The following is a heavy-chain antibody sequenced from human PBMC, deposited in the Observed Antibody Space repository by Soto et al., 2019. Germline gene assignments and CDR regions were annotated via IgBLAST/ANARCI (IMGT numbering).Heavy chain of an antibody. Sequence: PGGSLSLSCSASGFTFNSYAMHWVRQAPGKGLEYVSVISTNGGSTYYADSVKGRFTISRDNSKNTLYLQMSSLRPEDTAVYYCVREDAPGLGGYASSWGQGTLVTVSS. CDR3: VREDAPGLGGYASS. D-gene: IGHD5-12*01. J-gene: IGHJ5*02. V-gene: IGHV3-64D*06. CDR2: ISTNGGST. CDR1: GFTFNSYA.